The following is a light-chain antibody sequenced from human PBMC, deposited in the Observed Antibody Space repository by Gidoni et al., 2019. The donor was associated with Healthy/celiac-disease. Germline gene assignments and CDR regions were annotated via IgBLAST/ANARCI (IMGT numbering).Light chain of an antibody. CDR1: SSDVGGYNY. J-gene: IGLJ3*02. V-gene: IGLV2-14*01. Sequence: QSALTHPASVSVSPGQSLTISCTGTSSDVGGYNYVSWYQQHPGKAPKLMIYEVSNRPSGVSNRFSGSKSGNTASLTISGLQAEDEADYYCSSYTSSKTRVFGGGTKLTVL. CDR3: SSYTSSKTRV. CDR2: EVS.